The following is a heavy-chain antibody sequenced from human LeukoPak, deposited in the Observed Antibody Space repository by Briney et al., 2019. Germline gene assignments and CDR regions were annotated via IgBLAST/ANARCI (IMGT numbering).Heavy chain of an antibody. V-gene: IGHV4-34*01. J-gene: IGHJ3*02. D-gene: IGHD3-9*01. CDR1: GGSFSGYF. Sequence: SETLSLTCAVYGGSFSGYFWSWIRQPPGKGLEWIGDINHNGGTNYNPSLKSRVTISVDTSKNQFSLKLSSVTAADTAVYYCARPTAAILRYFDWSRFAFDIWGQGTMVTVSS. CDR3: ARPTAAILRYFDWSRFAFDI. CDR2: INHNGGT.